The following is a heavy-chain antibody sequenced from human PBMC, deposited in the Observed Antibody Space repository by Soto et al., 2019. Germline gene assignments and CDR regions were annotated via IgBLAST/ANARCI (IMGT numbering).Heavy chain of an antibody. Sequence: EVQLVESGGVVVQPGGSLRLSCAASGFTFDDYTMHWVRQAPGKGLEWVSLISWDGGSTYYADSVKGRFTISRDNSKNSLYLQMNSRRTEDAALYYWAKDIGIAVAGLDYWGQGTLVTVSS. V-gene: IGHV3-43*01. CDR2: ISWDGGST. CDR1: GFTFDDYT. J-gene: IGHJ4*02. CDR3: AKDIGIAVAGLDY. D-gene: IGHD6-19*01.